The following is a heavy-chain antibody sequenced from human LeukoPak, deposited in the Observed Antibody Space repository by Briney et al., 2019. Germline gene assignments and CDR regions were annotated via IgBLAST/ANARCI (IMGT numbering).Heavy chain of an antibody. J-gene: IGHJ4*02. CDR1: GDSVSSNSAA. D-gene: IGHD2-21*01. Sequence: SQTLSLTCAISGDSVSSNSAAWDWIRQSPSRGLEWLGRTYYRSKSYNHYAVSVKSRIPITPATSKNQFSLQLNSVTPEDTAVYYCARDQVGIFDYWGQGTLVTVSS. CDR2: TYYRSKSYN. V-gene: IGHV6-1*01. CDR3: ARDQVGIFDY.